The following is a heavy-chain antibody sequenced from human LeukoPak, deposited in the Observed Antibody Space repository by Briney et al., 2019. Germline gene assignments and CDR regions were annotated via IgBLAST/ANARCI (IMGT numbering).Heavy chain of an antibody. D-gene: IGHD4-11*01. CDR2: VYTSGST. J-gene: IGHJ4*02. CDR1: GGSISGGY. Sequence: SETLSPTCTVSGGSISGGYWSWIRQPPGRGLEWIGYVYTSGSTNYNPSLKSRVTISVDTSKSQFALKLSSVTAADTAVYFCAKSYFDYSTYYSYYFNLWGQGALVTVSS. CDR3: AKSYFDYSTYYSYYFNL. V-gene: IGHV4-4*09.